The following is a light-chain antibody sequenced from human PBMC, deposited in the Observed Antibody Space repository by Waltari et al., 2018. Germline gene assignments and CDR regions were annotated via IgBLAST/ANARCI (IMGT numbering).Light chain of an antibody. CDR1: QSMGKY. CDR2: EAS. Sequence: ELLLTQSPGTLSLSPGERATLSCRASQSMGKYLVWYQQKPGQAPRLLMYEASRRATGIPDRFSGSGSGTDFSLTISTVEPEDFAVYYCQNHERLPATFGQGTKVEIK. J-gene: IGKJ1*01. V-gene: IGKV3-20*01. CDR3: QNHERLPAT.